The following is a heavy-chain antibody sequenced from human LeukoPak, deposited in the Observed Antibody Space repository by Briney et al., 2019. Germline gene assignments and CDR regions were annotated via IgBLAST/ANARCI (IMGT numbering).Heavy chain of an antibody. J-gene: IGHJ6*02. CDR1: GYTFTSYA. CDR3: ARNPLWFGELSNNGMDV. Sequence: GASVKVSCKASGYTFTSYAMHWVRQAPGQRLEWMGWINAGNGNTKYSQKFQGRVTITRDTSASTAYMELSSLRSEDTAVYFCARNPLWFGELSNNGMDVWGQGTTVTVSS. V-gene: IGHV1-3*01. CDR2: INAGNGNT. D-gene: IGHD3-10*01.